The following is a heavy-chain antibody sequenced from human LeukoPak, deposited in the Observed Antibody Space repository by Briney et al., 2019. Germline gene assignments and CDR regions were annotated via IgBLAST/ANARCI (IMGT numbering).Heavy chain of an antibody. J-gene: IGHJ4*02. V-gene: IGHV1-46*01. Sequence: GASVKVSCKASGYTFTSYGISWVRQAPGQGLEWMGIINPSGGSTSYAQKFQGRVTMTRDTSTSTVYMELSSLRSEDTAVYYCAREDSSSWGFDYWGQGTLVTVSS. CDR3: AREDSSSWGFDY. D-gene: IGHD6-13*01. CDR1: GYTFTSYG. CDR2: INPSGGST.